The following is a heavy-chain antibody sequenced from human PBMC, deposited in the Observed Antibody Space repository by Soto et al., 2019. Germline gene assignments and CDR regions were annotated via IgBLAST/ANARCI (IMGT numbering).Heavy chain of an antibody. Sequence: SLRLSCAASGFTFSTYAMTWVRQAPGKGLEWVSSISGSGVIISYADSVRGRLTISRDNSKNTLYLQMNSLRAEDTAVYYCATDNSSWYFDYWGQGTLVTVSS. V-gene: IGHV3-23*01. CDR1: GFTFSTYA. CDR2: ISGSGVII. CDR3: ATDNSSWYFDY. J-gene: IGHJ4*02. D-gene: IGHD6-13*01.